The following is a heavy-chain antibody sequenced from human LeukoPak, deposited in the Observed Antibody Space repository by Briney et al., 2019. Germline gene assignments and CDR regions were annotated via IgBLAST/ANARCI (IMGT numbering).Heavy chain of an antibody. CDR1: GFTFDDYA. CDR2: ISGDGGST. CDR3: ARSGAAAMRGQYYYYYYMDV. V-gene: IGHV3-43*02. J-gene: IGHJ6*03. Sequence: GGSLRLSCAGSGFTFDDYAMHWVRQAPGKGLEWVSLISGDGGSTYYADSVKGRFTISRDNSKNSLYLQMNSLRAEDTAVYYCARSGAAAMRGQYYYYYYMDVWGKGTTVTVSS. D-gene: IGHD2-2*01.